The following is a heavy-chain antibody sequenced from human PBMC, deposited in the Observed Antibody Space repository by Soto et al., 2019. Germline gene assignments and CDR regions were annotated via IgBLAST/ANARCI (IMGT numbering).Heavy chain of an antibody. CDR3: ATPRSSLQWPPCDP. J-gene: IGHJ5*02. Sequence: QVKLVESGGGVVQPGRSLRLSCAASGFTFSSYGMHWVRQAPGKGLEWVAVISPDGSNKDYADSVKGRFTISRDNSKNTLYLQMNSLRVEVTAVYYCATPRSSLQWPPCDPWGNGTVVTVSS. V-gene: IGHV3-30*03. CDR1: GFTFSSYG. D-gene: IGHD6-19*01. CDR2: ISPDGSNK.